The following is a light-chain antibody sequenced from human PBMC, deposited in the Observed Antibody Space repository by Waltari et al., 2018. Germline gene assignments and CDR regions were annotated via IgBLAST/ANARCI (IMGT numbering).Light chain of an antibody. CDR2: DAS. V-gene: IGKV3-11*01. Sequence: EIVLTQSPATLSLSPGERATLSCRASQSVSSYLAWYQQKPGQAPSLPIYDASNRATGIPARFSGSGSGTDFTLTISSLESEDFAVYYCQQRSNWPLITFGQGTRLEIK. CDR1: QSVSSY. CDR3: QQRSNWPLIT. J-gene: IGKJ5*01.